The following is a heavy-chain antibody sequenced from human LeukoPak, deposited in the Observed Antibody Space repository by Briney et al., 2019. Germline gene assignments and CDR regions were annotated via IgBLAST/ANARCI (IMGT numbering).Heavy chain of an antibody. J-gene: IGHJ4*02. CDR1: GYTFTRYY. CDR2: INPNSGGT. V-gene: IGHV1-2*02. D-gene: IGHD3-10*01. CDR3: ARDLPLWFGELFTNY. Sequence: ASVKVSCKASGYTFTRYYMHWVRQAPGQGLEWMGWINPNSGGTNYAQKFQGRVTMTRDTSISTAYMELSRLRSDDTAVYYCARDLPLWFGELFTNYWGQGTLVTVSS.